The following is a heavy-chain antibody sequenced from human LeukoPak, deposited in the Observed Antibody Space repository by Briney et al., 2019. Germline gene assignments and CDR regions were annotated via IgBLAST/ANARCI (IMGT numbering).Heavy chain of an antibody. V-gene: IGHV4-59*01. D-gene: IGHD2-2*01. CDR3: ARVAHCSSTTCYQGIFDY. Sequence: PSETLSLTCCVSGGSIWNYYWSWIRQPPGKGLEWVGYIYYSGSTNYNPSLKSRVTISVDTSKNQFSLKLSSVTAADTAVYYCARVAHCSSTTCYQGIFDYWGQGTLVTVSS. CDR1: GGSIWNYY. J-gene: IGHJ4*02. CDR2: IYYSGST.